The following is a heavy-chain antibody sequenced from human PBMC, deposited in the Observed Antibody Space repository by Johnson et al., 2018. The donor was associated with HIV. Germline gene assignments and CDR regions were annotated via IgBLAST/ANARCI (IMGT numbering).Heavy chain of an antibody. V-gene: IGHV3-30*18. J-gene: IGHJ3*01. Sequence: QVQLVESGGGVVQPGRSLRASCAASGFGFSSHDMHWVRQAPGKGLEWVAVISYDGSNQYCADSVKGRFTISRDNSNKTVYLQMSSLRPEDTAVHYCAKDGYRAALDVWGQGTMVTVSS. CDR1: GFGFSSHD. D-gene: IGHD5-24*01. CDR3: AKDGYRAALDV. CDR2: ISYDGSNQ.